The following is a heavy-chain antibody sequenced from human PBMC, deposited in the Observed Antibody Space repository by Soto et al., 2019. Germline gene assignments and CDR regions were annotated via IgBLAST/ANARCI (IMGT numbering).Heavy chain of an antibody. Sequence: GGSLRLSCAASGFTFSNAWMNWVRQAPGKGLEWVGRIKSKTDGGTTDYAAPVKGRFTISRDDSKNTLYLQMNSLKTEDTAVYYCTTRYYYDSSGYYAVYDYWGQGTLVTVSS. V-gene: IGHV3-15*07. CDR1: GFTFSNAW. CDR3: TTRYYYDSSGYYAVYDY. CDR2: IKSKTDGGTT. J-gene: IGHJ4*02. D-gene: IGHD3-22*01.